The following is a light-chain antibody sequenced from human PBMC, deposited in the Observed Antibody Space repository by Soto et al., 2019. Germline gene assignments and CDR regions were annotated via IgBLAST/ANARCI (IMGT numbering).Light chain of an antibody. CDR3: QQYNNYPLT. J-gene: IGKJ4*01. CDR1: QSISSW. Sequence: DIQMTQSPSTLSASVGDRVTITCRASQSISSWLAWYQQKPGKAPKLLIYDASSLESGVPSRFSGSGSGTEFTLTISSLQPDDFATYYCQQYNNYPLTFGGGTKLELK. CDR2: DAS. V-gene: IGKV1-5*01.